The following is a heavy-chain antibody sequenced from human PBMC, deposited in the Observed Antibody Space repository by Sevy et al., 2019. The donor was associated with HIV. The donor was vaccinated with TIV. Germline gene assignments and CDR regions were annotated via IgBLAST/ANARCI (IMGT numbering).Heavy chain of an antibody. CDR1: GFTFSANW. V-gene: IGHV3-7*01. CDR2: IKGDGRDN. D-gene: IGHD3-16*01. CDR3: AHETFGRFES. Sequence: GGSLRLSCAASGFTFSANWMNWVRQAPGKGLEWVANIKGDGRDNHYVDSVEGRFTISRDNAKNLLYLQMNSLRVEDTALYYCAHETFGRFESWGQGTLVTVSS. J-gene: IGHJ4*02.